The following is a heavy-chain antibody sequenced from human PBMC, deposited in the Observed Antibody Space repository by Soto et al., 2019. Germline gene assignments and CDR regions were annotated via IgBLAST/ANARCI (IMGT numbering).Heavy chain of an antibody. CDR3: ARNREMYSSSWGPYNWFDP. Sequence: LSLTCTVSGGSISSSSYYWGWIRQPPGKGLEWIGSIYYSGSTYYNPSLKSRVTISVDTSKNQFSLKLSSVTAADTAVYYCARNREMYSSSWGPYNWFDPWGQGTLVTVSS. CDR2: IYYSGST. V-gene: IGHV4-39*01. J-gene: IGHJ5*02. D-gene: IGHD6-13*01. CDR1: GGSISSSSYY.